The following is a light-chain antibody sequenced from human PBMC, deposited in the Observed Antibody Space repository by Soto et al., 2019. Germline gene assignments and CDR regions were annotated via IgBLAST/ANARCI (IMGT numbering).Light chain of an antibody. CDR3: QQSYSTPFT. CDR2: AAS. J-gene: IGKJ2*01. V-gene: IGKV1-39*01. CDR1: QSITTY. Sequence: DIQMTQSPSSLSASVGDTVTITCRPSQSITTYLSWYQHKPGKAPKLLIYAASTLQSGVPSRFSGSGSGTDFTLTISSLQPEDFATYYCQQSYSTPFTFGQGTKLEIK.